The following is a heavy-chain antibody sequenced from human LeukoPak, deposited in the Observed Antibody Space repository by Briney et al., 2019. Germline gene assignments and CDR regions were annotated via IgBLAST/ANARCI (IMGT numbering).Heavy chain of an antibody. CDR3: ARFGNYDFWSGYIDY. D-gene: IGHD3-3*01. V-gene: IGHV4-59*01. CDR2: IYYSGNT. Sequence: PSETLSLTXTVSGGSISSYYWSWIRKSPGKGLEWLGYIYYSGNTNYNPSLKSRVTISVDTSKNQFSLKLSSVTAADTAVYYCARFGNYDFWSGYIDYWGQGTLVTVSS. J-gene: IGHJ4*02. CDR1: GGSISSYY.